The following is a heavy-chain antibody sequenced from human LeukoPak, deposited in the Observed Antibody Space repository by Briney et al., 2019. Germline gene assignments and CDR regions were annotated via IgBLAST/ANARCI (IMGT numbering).Heavy chain of an antibody. CDR1: GFTFSSYA. J-gene: IGHJ4*02. D-gene: IGHD3-16*02. Sequence: PGGSLRLSCAASGFTFSSYAMSWVRQAPGKGLEWVSAIGGSGGSTYYADSVKGRFTISRDNSKNTLYLQMNSLRAEDTAVYYCAKGLVRWGNSYDYVWGSYRYPFDYWGQGTLVTVSS. CDR2: IGGSGGST. CDR3: AKGLVRWGNSYDYVWGSYRYPFDY. V-gene: IGHV3-23*01.